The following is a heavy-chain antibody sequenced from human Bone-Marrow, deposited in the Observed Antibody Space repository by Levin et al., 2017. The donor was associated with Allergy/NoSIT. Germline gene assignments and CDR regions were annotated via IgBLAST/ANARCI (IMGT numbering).Heavy chain of an antibody. D-gene: IGHD4-11*01. J-gene: IGHJ6*02. CDR1: GFTFSDYY. V-gene: IGHV3-11*01. CDR3: ARHDLATVTSYGMDV. CDR2: ISSIGSTI. Sequence: PGGSLRLSCAASGFTFSDYYMSWIRQAPGKGLEWVSYISSIGSTIYYADSVKGRFTISRDNAKNSLYLQMNSLRAEDTAVYYCARHDLATVTSYGMDVWGQGTTVTVS.